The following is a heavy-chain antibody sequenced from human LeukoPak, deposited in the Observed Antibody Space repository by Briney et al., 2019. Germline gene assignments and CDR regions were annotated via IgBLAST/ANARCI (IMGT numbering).Heavy chain of an antibody. J-gene: IGHJ4*02. CDR3: ARRVPLKWFGELSGYFDY. V-gene: IGHV4-34*01. CDR1: GFTFSSYG. Sequence: PGGSLRLSCAASGFTFSSYGMSWIRQPPGKGLEWIGEINHSGSTNYNPSLKSRVTISVDTSKNQFSLKLSSVTAADTAVYYCARRVPLKWFGELSGYFDYWGQGTLVTVSS. D-gene: IGHD3-10*01. CDR2: INHSGST.